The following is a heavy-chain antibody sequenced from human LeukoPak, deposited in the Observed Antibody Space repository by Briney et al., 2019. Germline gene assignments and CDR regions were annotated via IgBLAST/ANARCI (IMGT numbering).Heavy chain of an antibody. V-gene: IGHV1-18*01. CDR3: ARDFSNFGDF. Sequence: GASVKVSCKTSGYTFTSYGVSWVRQAPGQGLAWMGWTSGYNGVTRYPQTFQDRITMTTDTSASTVYMELKNLTSDDTAVYFCARDFSNFGDFWGQGTLITVSA. CDR2: TSGYNGVT. J-gene: IGHJ4*02. CDR1: GYTFTSYG. D-gene: IGHD3-3*01.